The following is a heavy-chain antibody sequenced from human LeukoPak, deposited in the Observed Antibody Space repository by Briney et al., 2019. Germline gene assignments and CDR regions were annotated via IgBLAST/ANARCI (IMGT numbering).Heavy chain of an antibody. CDR1: GGSISSGSYY. CDR2: ISHSGST. J-gene: IGHJ4*02. Sequence: SETLSLTCTVSGGSISSGSYYWSWIRQPPGKGLEWIGEISHSGSTNYNPSLKSRVTISVDTSKNQFSLKLSSVTAADTAVYYCARSEGGWYFDSWGQGTLVTVSS. CDR3: ARSEGGWYFDS. D-gene: IGHD6-19*01. V-gene: IGHV4-39*07.